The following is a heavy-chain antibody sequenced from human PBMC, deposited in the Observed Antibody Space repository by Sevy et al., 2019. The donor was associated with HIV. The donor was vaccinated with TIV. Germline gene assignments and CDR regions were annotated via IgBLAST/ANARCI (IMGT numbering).Heavy chain of an antibody. J-gene: IGHJ4*02. CDR1: GFTVSSNY. CDR2: IYSGGST. V-gene: IGHV3-53*01. D-gene: IGHD2-2*01. CDR3: ARWGSGTNYFDY. Sequence: GGSLRLSCAASGFTVSSNYMSWVRQAPGKGLEWVSVIYSGGSTYYADSVKGRFTISRDNSKNTLYLQMNSLRAEDTAVYYCARWGSGTNYFDYWGQGTLVIVSS.